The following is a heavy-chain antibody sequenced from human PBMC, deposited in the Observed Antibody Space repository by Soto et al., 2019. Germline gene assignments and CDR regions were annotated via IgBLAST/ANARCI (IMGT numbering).Heavy chain of an antibody. CDR2: ISFDGSNK. D-gene: IGHD6-19*01. CDR1: GFTFNYYP. J-gene: IGHJ6*02. V-gene: IGHV3-30-3*01. CDR3: ARLPGALVAVLYIYPLDGREAMSDVDV. Sequence: QMQLVESGGGVVQPGESLRLSCAASGFTFNYYPMHWVRQTPGKGLEWVAVISFDGSNKYYADSVKGRFTISRDNSKNMLYLQMNSLRAEDAAAYYCARLPGALVAVLYIYPLDGREAMSDVDVWGQGTTVSVSS.